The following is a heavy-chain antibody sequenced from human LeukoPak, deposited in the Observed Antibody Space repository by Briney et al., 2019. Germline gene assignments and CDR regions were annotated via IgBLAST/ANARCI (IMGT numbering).Heavy chain of an antibody. CDR1: GFTFDDYA. Sequence: GGSLRLSCAASGFTFDDYAMPWVRQAPGKGLEWVSGISWNSGSIGYADSVKGRFTISRDNAKNSLYLQMNGLRAEDTALYYCAKDHQSYTSAFDYWGQGTLVTVSS. J-gene: IGHJ4*02. D-gene: IGHD2-2*02. CDR3: AKDHQSYTSAFDY. V-gene: IGHV3-9*01. CDR2: ISWNSGSI.